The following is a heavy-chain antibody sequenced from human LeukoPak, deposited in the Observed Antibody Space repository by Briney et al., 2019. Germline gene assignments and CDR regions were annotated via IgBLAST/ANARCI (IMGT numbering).Heavy chain of an antibody. CDR1: GFTFGNYW. CDR2: IKQDGSEK. CDR3: ARDGDTSGYSD. V-gene: IGHV3-7*01. D-gene: IGHD3-3*01. J-gene: IGHJ4*02. Sequence: GGSLRLSCGGSGFTFGNYWMSWVRQAPGKGLEWVANIKQDGSEKYYVDSVKGRFTISRDNAKNSLYLQMNSLRAEDTAVYYCARDGDTSGYSDWGQGTLVTVSS.